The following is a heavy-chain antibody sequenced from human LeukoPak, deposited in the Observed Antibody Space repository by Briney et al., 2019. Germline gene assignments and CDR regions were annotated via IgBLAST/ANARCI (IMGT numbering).Heavy chain of an antibody. CDR2: ISSSSFTI. CDR3: AREICGSDCYSTFDY. V-gene: IGHV3-48*04. CDR1: GFTFSTYS. Sequence: GGSLRLSCAASGFTFSTYSMNWVRQAPGKGLEWVSYISSSSFTIHYAGSVKGRFTISRDNAKSSLYLQMNSLRAEDTAVYYCAREICGSDCYSTFDYWGQGALVTVSS. J-gene: IGHJ4*02. D-gene: IGHD2-21*02.